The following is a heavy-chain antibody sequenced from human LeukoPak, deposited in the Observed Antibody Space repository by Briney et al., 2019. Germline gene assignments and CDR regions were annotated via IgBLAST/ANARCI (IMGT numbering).Heavy chain of an antibody. CDR1: GFTFRNYV. J-gene: IGHJ4*02. D-gene: IGHD3-10*01. Sequence: GGSLRLSCAASGFTFRNYVIHWVRQAPGKGLEWVAVTSSDLNVKLYADSVKGRFTISRDNSRSTLYLQMNSLRPEDTAIYYCAREGYYGSGSPPSLYFDYWGQGTLVTVSP. CDR2: TSSDLNVK. CDR3: AREGYYGSGSPPSLYFDY. V-gene: IGHV3-30-3*01.